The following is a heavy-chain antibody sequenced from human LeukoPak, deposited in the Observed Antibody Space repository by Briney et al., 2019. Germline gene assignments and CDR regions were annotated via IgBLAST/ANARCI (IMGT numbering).Heavy chain of an antibody. J-gene: IGHJ4*02. CDR2: INHSGST. CDR1: GGSFSGYY. D-gene: IGHD5-18*01. V-gene: IGHV4-34*01. Sequence: SETLSLTCAAYGGSFSGYYWSWIRQPPGKGLEWIGEINHSGSTNYNPSLKSRVTISVDTSKNQFSLKLSSVTAADTAVYYCARGPSATAMALPIDYWGQGTLVTVSS. CDR3: ARGPSATAMALPIDY.